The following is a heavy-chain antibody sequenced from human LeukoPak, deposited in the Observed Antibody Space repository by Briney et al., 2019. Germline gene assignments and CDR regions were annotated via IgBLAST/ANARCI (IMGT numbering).Heavy chain of an antibody. CDR1: GYSISSGYY. CDR2: IYHSGST. V-gene: IGHV4-38-2*01. J-gene: IGHJ3*02. Sequence: PSETLSLTCAVSGYSISSGYYWGWIRQPPGKGLGWIGGIYHSGSTYYNPSLKSRVTISVDTSKNQFSLKLSSVTAADTAVYYCARPDCSGGSCYTVYAFDIWGQGTMVTVSS. D-gene: IGHD2-15*01. CDR3: ARPDCSGGSCYTVYAFDI.